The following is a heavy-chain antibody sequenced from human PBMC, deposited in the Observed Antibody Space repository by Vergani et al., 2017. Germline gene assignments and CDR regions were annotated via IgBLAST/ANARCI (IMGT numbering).Heavy chain of an antibody. CDR1: GYTFSDYY. CDR2: MNPDDGDT. Sequence: QVQVVQSGAEVKKPGASVRVSCKASGYTFSDYYIHWVRQAPGQGPEWLGWMNPDDGDTMYAEKFKGRVTMTRVTSLSTGYMDLTRLTSDYTAVYYCARDDARDQLLRWGMDVWGQGTTVTVSS. D-gene: IGHD2-2*01. CDR3: ARDDARDQLLRWGMDV. V-gene: IGHV1-2*02. J-gene: IGHJ6*02.